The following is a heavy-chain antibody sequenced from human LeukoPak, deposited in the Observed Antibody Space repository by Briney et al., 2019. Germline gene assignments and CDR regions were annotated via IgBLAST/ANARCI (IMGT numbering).Heavy chain of an antibody. V-gene: IGHV1-18*01. J-gene: IGHJ4*02. CDR1: GGTFSSCA. CDR2: ISAYNGNT. CDR3: ARVAGTRDFDY. D-gene: IGHD6-19*01. Sequence: ASVKVSCKASGGTFSSCAISWVRHAPGQGLEWMGWISAYNGNTNYAQKLQGRVTMTTDTSTSTAYMELRSLRSDDTAVYYCARVAGTRDFDYWGQGTLVTVSS.